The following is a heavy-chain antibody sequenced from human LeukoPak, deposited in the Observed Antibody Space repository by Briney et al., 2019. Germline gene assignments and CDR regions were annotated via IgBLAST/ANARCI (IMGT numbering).Heavy chain of an antibody. Sequence: SETQSLTCTVSGGSISSYYWSWIRQPPGKGLEWIGYIYYSGSTNYNPSLKSRVTISVDTSKNQFSLELSSVTAADTAVYYCARVARITMVRGVAWYFDLWGRGTLVTVSS. CDR1: GGSISSYY. J-gene: IGHJ2*01. CDR2: IYYSGST. V-gene: IGHV4-59*01. CDR3: ARVARITMVRGVAWYFDL. D-gene: IGHD3-10*01.